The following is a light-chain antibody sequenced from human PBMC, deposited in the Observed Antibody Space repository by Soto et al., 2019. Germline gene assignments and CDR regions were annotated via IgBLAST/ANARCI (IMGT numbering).Light chain of an antibody. CDR2: GAS. J-gene: IGKJ2*01. CDR3: QQYSNSPYT. V-gene: IGKV3-20*01. Sequence: EIVLTQSPGTLSLSPGERATLSCRASQSVSSSYLAWYQQKPGQAPRLLIYGASSRATGIPDRFSGSGSGTDFTLTISRLEPEDFAVYYCQQYSNSPYTFGRGTNLEI. CDR1: QSVSSSY.